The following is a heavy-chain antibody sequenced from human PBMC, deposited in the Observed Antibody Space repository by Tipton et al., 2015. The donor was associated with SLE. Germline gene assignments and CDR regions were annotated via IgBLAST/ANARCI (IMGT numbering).Heavy chain of an antibody. Sequence: SLRLSCAASGFTFSIYSMNWVRQAPGKGLEWVSYIGSSVDSTYYADSVKGRFTISRDNAKNSLYLQMNSLRAEDTAVYYCARDFSSGWPYYYYYYGMDVWGQGTTVTVSS. CDR3: ARDFSSGWPYYYYYYGMDV. J-gene: IGHJ6*02. CDR2: IGSSVDST. D-gene: IGHD6-19*01. CDR1: GFTFSIYS. V-gene: IGHV3-48*04.